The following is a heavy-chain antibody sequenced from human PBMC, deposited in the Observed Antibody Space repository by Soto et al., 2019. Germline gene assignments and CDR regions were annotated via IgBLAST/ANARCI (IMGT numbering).Heavy chain of an antibody. J-gene: IGHJ2*01. CDR1: GDSVSSNSAA. D-gene: IGHD6-19*01. CDR3: AREGTQWQRKRTDYWYFDL. V-gene: IGHV6-1*01. CDR2: TYYRSKWYN. Sequence: QVQLQQSGPGLVKPSQTLSLTCAISGDSVSSNSAAWNWIRQSPSRGLEWLGRTYYRSKWYNDYAVSVKSRITINPDTSKNQFSLQLNSVTPEDTAVYYCAREGTQWQRKRTDYWYFDLWGRGTLVTVSS.